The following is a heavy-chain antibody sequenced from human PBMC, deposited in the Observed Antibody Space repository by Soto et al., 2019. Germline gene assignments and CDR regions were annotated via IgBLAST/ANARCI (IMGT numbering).Heavy chain of an antibody. J-gene: IGHJ4*02. D-gene: IGHD3-10*01. V-gene: IGHV4-61*08. CDR1: GGSISSGGYY. Sequence: SETLSLTCTVSGGSISSGGYYWSWIRQHPGKGLEWIGYIFSNGRTNYNPSIESRVTISVDTSKNQLSLKLRSVTAADTAVYYCARGGDNSPWYYSLWGQGTLVTVSS. CDR2: IFSNGRT. CDR3: ARGGDNSPWYYSL.